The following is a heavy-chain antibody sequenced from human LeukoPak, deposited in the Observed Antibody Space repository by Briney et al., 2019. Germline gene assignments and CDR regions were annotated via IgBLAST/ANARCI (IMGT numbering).Heavy chain of an antibody. CDR1: GYTFTSYG. CDR3: ARARAAAAPSSFDY. Sequence: GASVKVSCKASGYTFTSYGITWVRQAPGQGLEWMGWISAYNGNTNYAQNLQGRVTMTTDTSTSTACMELRSLRSDDSAVYYCARARAAAAPSSFDYWGQGTLVTVSS. J-gene: IGHJ4*02. V-gene: IGHV1-18*01. D-gene: IGHD6-13*01. CDR2: ISAYNGNT.